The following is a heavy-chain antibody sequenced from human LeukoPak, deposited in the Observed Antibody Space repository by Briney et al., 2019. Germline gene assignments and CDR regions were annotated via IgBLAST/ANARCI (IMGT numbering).Heavy chain of an antibody. J-gene: IGHJ4*02. CDR2: IWYDGSNK. CDR1: GFTFSSYG. V-gene: IGHV3-33*06. D-gene: IGHD5-12*01. Sequence: GGSLRLSCAASGFTFSSYGMHWVRQAPGKGLEWVAVIWYDGSNKYYADSVKGRFTISRDNPKNTLYLQMNSLRAEDTAVYYCAKDDSGYDSGITDYWGQGTLVTVSP. CDR3: AKDDSGYDSGITDY.